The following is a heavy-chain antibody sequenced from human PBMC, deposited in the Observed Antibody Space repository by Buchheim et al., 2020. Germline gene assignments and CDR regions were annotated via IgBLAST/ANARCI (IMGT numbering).Heavy chain of an antibody. V-gene: IGHV3-30*04. J-gene: IGHJ4*02. CDR3: ARAVAGTLDY. Sequence: QVQLVESGGGVVQPGRSLRLSCAASGFTFSSYAMHWVRQAPGKGLEWVAVISYDGSNKYYADSVKGRFTISSDNSKNTLYLQMNSLRAEDTAVYYCARAVAGTLDYWGQGTL. D-gene: IGHD6-19*01. CDR2: ISYDGSNK. CDR1: GFTFSSYA.